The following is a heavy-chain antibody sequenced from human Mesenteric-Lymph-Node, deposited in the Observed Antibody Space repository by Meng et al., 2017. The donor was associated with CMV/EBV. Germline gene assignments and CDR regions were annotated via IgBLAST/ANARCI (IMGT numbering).Heavy chain of an antibody. J-gene: IGHJ3*02. CDR3: ARRDIIVVPASINAFDI. V-gene: IGHV5-51*01. D-gene: IGHD2-2*01. Sequence: GGSLRLSCKGSGYRFTNYWIGWVRQLPGKGLEWMGIIDPDDSDTKYSSSFRGQVTISADTSISTAYLQWSNLKASDTAIYYCARRDIIVVPASINAFDIWGQGTMVTVSS. CDR1: GYRFTNYW. CDR2: IDPDDSDT.